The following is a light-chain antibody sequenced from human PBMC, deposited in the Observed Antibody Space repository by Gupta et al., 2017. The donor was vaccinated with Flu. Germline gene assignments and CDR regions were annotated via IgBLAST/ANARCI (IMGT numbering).Light chain of an antibody. J-gene: IGKJ1*01. CDR1: QGISSY. CDR2: AAS. Sequence: DIQLTQSPSFLSASVGDRVTITCRASQGISSYLAWYQQKPGKAPKLLIYAASTLQSGVPSRFSGSGSGTEFTLTISSLQPEDFATYYGQQLTLWTFGQGTKVEIK. CDR3: QQLTLWT. V-gene: IGKV1-9*01.